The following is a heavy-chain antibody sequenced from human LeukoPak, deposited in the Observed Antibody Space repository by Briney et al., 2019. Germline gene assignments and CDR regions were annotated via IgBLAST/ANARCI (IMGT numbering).Heavy chain of an antibody. J-gene: IGHJ4*02. V-gene: IGHV3-30*03. CDR3: ASARALYGYSGYDEPYFDC. D-gene: IGHD5-12*01. CDR2: ISYDGTNK. Sequence: GRSLRLSCAASGFAFSSSGMHWVRQVPGKGLEWVAVISYDGTNKYFADSVKGRFTISRDNSKNTLYLQMNSLRADDMAVYYCASARALYGYSGYDEPYFDCWGQGTLVTVSS. CDR1: GFAFSSSG.